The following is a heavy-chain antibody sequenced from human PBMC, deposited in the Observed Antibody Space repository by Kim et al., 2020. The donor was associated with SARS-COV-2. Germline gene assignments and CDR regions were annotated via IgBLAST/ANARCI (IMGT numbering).Heavy chain of an antibody. V-gene: IGHV3-73*01. CDR2: IKSKTNGYAT. CDR3: TREDDMWSGYEAWFDP. CDR1: GFNFGGST. Sequence: GGSLRLSCAASGFNFGGSTMHWVRQAPGKGPEWVGRIKSKTNGYATAYAASVKGRFTISRDDSKNTAYLQMKSLKTEDTAVYYCTREDDMWSGYEAWFDPWGQGTLVTVSS. J-gene: IGHJ5*02. D-gene: IGHD3-3*01.